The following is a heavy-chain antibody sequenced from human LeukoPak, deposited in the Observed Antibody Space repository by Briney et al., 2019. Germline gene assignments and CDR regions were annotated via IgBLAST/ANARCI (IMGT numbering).Heavy chain of an antibody. CDR2: ISYDGSNK. V-gene: IGHV3-30-3*01. J-gene: IGHJ3*02. CDR1: GFTFSSYA. CDR3: AKEPYCSSTSCYMDDAFDI. D-gene: IGHD2-2*02. Sequence: PGGSLRLSCAASGFTFSSYAMHWVRQAPGKGLEWVAVISYDGSNKYYADSVKGRFTISRDNSKNTLYLQMNSLRAEDTAVYYCAKEPYCSSTSCYMDDAFDIWGQGTMVTVSS.